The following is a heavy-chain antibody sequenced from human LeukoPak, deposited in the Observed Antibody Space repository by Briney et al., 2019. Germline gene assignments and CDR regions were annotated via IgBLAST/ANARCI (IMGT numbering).Heavy chain of an antibody. CDR3: ARAGANGIEAAGSLRY. J-gene: IGHJ4*02. CDR1: GGSISSGGYY. D-gene: IGHD6-13*01. Sequence: SQTLSLTCTVSGGSISSGGYYWSWIRQPPGKGLEWIGYIYYTGTTNYNPSLKSRVTVSVDTSKNQFSLNLSSVTAADTAVYYCARAGANGIEAAGSLRYWGQGTLVTVSS. V-gene: IGHV4-61*08. CDR2: IYYTGTT.